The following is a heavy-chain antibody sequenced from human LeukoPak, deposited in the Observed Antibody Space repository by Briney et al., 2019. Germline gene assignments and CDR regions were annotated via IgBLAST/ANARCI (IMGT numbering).Heavy chain of an antibody. Sequence: GSLRLSCAASGFTFSRYAVHWVRQAPGKGLEWVAVISYDGSNKYYADSVKGRFTISRDNSKNTLYLQMNSLRVEDTAVYYCARNRLDAFDIWGQGTMVTVSS. J-gene: IGHJ3*02. D-gene: IGHD6-25*01. CDR1: GFTFSRYA. CDR2: ISYDGSNK. V-gene: IGHV3-30-3*01. CDR3: ARNRLDAFDI.